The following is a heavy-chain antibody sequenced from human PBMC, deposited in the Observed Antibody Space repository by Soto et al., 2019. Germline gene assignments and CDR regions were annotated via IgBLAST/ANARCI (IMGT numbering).Heavy chain of an antibody. CDR2: IGYSGAT. CDR3: AGGGASSKWFAP. V-gene: IGHV4-31*03. D-gene: IGHD2-15*01. Sequence: SETLSLTCTVSGGPITSGGSFWSWIRQHPGKGPEWIAFIGYSGATSYNPSLASRVTISADTYKSQFSLNLRSVTAADTAVYYCAGGGASSKWFAPWGQGTLVTVSS. CDR1: GGPITSGGSF. J-gene: IGHJ5*02.